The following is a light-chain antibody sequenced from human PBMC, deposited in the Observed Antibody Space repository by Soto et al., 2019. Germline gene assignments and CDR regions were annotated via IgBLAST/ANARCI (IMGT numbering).Light chain of an antibody. CDR1: SSDVGAYNY. V-gene: IGLV2-14*01. Sequence: QSALTQPASVSGSPGQSITISCTGTSSDVGAYNYDSWYQQYPGEAPKVIIYDVSHRPAGVSNRFSGSKSGNTASLTISGLQTQGEADYYCSSYTSATTYVFGTGTKVTV. J-gene: IGLJ1*01. CDR3: SSYTSATTYV. CDR2: DVS.